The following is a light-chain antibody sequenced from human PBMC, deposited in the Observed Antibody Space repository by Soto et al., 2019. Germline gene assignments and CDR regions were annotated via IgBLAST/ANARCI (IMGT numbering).Light chain of an antibody. J-gene: IGLJ1*01. CDR1: SSDVGAYNS. V-gene: IGLV2-8*01. CDR3: SSYAGTHVV. Sequence: QSVLTQPPSASGSPGQSVAISCTGTSSDVGAYNSVSWYQQHPGKAPKLMIYDVSKRPSGVPDRFSGSKSGNTASLTVSGLQAEDEANYYRSSYAGTHVVFGTGTKLTVL. CDR2: DVS.